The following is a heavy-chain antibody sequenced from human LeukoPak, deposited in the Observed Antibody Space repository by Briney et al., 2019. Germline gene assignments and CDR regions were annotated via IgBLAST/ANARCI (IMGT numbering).Heavy chain of an antibody. CDR3: ARAHYYGSGSYPPFDY. CDR2: ISSSSSYI. J-gene: IGHJ4*02. Sequence: GGSLRLSCAASGFTFSSYSMNWVRQAPGKGLEWVSSISSSSSYIYYADSVKGRFTISRDNAKNSLYLQMNSLRAEDTAVYYCARAHYYGSGSYPPFDYWGQGTLVTVSS. V-gene: IGHV3-21*01. D-gene: IGHD3-10*01. CDR1: GFTFSSYS.